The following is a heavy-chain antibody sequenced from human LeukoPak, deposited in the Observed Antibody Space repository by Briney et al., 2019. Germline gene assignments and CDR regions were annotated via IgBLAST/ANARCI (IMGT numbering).Heavy chain of an antibody. Sequence: ASVKVSCKASGNTFTGYYMHWVRQAPGQGLEWMGWINPNSGGTNYAQKFQGRVTMTRDTSISTAYMELSRLRSDDTAVYYCARAGITIFGVATYYYMDVWGKGTTVTVSS. D-gene: IGHD3-3*01. J-gene: IGHJ6*03. CDR1: GNTFTGYY. CDR2: INPNSGGT. CDR3: ARAGITIFGVATYYYMDV. V-gene: IGHV1-2*02.